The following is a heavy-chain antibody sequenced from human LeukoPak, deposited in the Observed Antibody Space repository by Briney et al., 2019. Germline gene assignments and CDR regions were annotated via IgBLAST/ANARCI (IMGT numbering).Heavy chain of an antibody. CDR1: GFTFTSYS. J-gene: IGHJ6*02. CDR2: ISSASNTT. Sequence: GGSLRLSCAASGFTFTSYSLNWVRQAPGKGLEWVSYISSASNTTHYADSMKGRFTISRDNSKNTVNLQMSSLRPEDTAIYFCARVYGNTVDALDVWGQGTTVTVSS. V-gene: IGHV3-48*01. D-gene: IGHD4-17*01. CDR3: ARVYGNTVDALDV.